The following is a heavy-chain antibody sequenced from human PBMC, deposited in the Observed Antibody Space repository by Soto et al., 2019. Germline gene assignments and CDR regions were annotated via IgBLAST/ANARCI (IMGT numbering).Heavy chain of an antibody. CDR2: IYYSGST. V-gene: IGHV4-39*01. Sequence: SETLSLTCTVSGGSISSSSYYWGWIRQPPGKGLEWIGSIYYSGSTYYNPSLKSRVTISVDTSKNQFSLKLSSVTAADTAVYYCARWGSNIVATITNFDYWGQGTLVTVSS. CDR3: ARWGSNIVATITNFDY. CDR1: GGSISSSSYY. J-gene: IGHJ4*02. D-gene: IGHD5-12*01.